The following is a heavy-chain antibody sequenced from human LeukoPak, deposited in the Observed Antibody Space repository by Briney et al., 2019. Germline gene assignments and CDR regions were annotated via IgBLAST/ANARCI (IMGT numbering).Heavy chain of an antibody. CDR1: GFTFSSYG. CDR3: AKDRSSGWYGFFDY. J-gene: IGHJ4*02. CDR2: ISYDGSNE. D-gene: IGHD6-19*01. V-gene: IGHV3-30*18. Sequence: GRSLRLSCAASGFTFSSYGMHWVRQAPGKGLEWVAVISYDGSNEYYADSVKGRFTISRDNSKNTLYLQMNSLRAEDTAVYYCAKDRSSGWYGFFDYWGQGTLVTVSS.